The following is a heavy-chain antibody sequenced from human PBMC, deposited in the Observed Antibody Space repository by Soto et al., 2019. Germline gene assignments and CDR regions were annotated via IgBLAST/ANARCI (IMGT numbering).Heavy chain of an antibody. V-gene: IGHV3-48*01. D-gene: IGHD6-13*01. Sequence: PGGSLRLSCAASGFTFSSYSMNWVRQAPGKGLEWVSYISISSSTIYYADSVKGRFTISRDNAKNSLYLQMNSLRAEDTAVYYCARGGSSLPFDCWGQGTLVTVSS. CDR1: GFTFSSYS. CDR2: ISISSSTI. CDR3: ARGGSSLPFDC. J-gene: IGHJ4*02.